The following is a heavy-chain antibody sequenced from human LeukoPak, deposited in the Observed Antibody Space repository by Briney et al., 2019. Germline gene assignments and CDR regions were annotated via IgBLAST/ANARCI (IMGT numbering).Heavy chain of an antibody. D-gene: IGHD3-10*01. J-gene: IGHJ3*02. CDR3: ARIRYGSESDAFDI. Sequence: GESLQISCKGSGYSFTSYWIGWVRQMPGKGLEWMGIIYPGDSDTRYSPSFQGQVTLSAHKSISTAYLQWSSLKASDTAMYYCARIRYGSESDAFDIWGQGTMVTVSS. V-gene: IGHV5-51*01. CDR1: GYSFTSYW. CDR2: IYPGDSDT.